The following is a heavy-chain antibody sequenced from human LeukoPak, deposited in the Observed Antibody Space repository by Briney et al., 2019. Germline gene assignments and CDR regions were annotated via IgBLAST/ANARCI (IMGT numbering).Heavy chain of an antibody. J-gene: IGHJ4*03. D-gene: IGHD5-24*01. V-gene: IGHV4-34*01. CDR3: ARGATISETGYFDF. Sequence: NPSETLSLTCAVYGGSFSRYYWSWIRQSPGKGREWIAEIDHRGDTNYNPSVKSRVTISVDTSKNQFSLKMRSLSAADTALYFCARGATISETGYFDFWGQGTLVTVSS. CDR1: GGSFSRYY. CDR2: IDHRGDT.